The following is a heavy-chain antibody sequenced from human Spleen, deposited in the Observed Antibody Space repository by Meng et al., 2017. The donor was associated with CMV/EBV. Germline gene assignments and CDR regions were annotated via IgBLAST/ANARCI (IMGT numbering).Heavy chain of an antibody. D-gene: IGHD3-3*01. V-gene: IGHV4-39*01. J-gene: IGHJ5*02. Sequence: TLSGDSITSSTYNWDWVRQAPGKGLEWIGTIYHSGNTDYNPSLKSRVTISVDTSKNQFSLNLNSVTAADMAVYYCARRGDFWSGSFDPWGQGTLVTVSS. CDR2: IYHSGNT. CDR3: ARRGDFWSGSFDP. CDR1: GDSITSSTYN.